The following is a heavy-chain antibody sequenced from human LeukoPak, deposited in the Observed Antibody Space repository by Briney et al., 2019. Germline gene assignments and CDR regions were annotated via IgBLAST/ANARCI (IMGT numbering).Heavy chain of an antibody. CDR3: ARVREGGYYFDY. J-gene: IGHJ4*02. D-gene: IGHD3-16*01. Sequence: SETLSLTCAVSGDSINSDYWGWIRQPPGKGLVWIGSIYHSGSTYYNPSLKSRVTISVNTSKNQFSLKLSSVTAADTAVYYCARVREGGYYFDYWGQGTLVTVSS. V-gene: IGHV4-38-2*01. CDR2: IYHSGST. CDR1: GDSINSDY.